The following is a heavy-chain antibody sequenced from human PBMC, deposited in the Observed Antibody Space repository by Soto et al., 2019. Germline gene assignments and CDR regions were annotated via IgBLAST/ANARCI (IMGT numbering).Heavy chain of an antibody. D-gene: IGHD5-12*01. CDR1: GGSISSYY. V-gene: IGHV4-59*08. CDR3: ARQVAVYRFDY. J-gene: IGHJ4*02. CDR2: IYYSGST. Sequence: SETLSLTCTVSGGSISSYYWSWIRQPPGKGLEWIGYIYYSGSTNYNPSLKSRVTISVDTSKNQFSLKLSSVTAADTAVYYCARQVAVYRFDYWGQGTLVTVSS.